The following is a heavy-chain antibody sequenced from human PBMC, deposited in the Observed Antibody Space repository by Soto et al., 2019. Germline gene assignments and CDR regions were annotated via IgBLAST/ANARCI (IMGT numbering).Heavy chain of an antibody. CDR1: GFTFRSHW. V-gene: IGHV3-74*01. Sequence: EVQLVESGGGLVQPGGSLRLSCAVSGFTFRSHWMHWVRQAPGKELVWVSRINGDGSVTSTADSVRGRFTISRDNAKSTLYLQMNSLGAEDTALYYCARSFLNSPSSFDSWGQGTLVTVSS. CDR3: ARSFLNSPSSFDS. CDR2: INGDGSVT. J-gene: IGHJ4*02. D-gene: IGHD2-2*01.